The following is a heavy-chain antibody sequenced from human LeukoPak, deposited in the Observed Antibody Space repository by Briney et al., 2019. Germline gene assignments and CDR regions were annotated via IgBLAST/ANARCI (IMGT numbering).Heavy chain of an antibody. D-gene: IGHD3-10*01. CDR2: IYYSGST. CDR1: GGSISSGGYY. J-gene: IGHJ4*02. CDR3: ARGQYYYGSGSYSPSAAFDY. V-gene: IGHV4-31*03. Sequence: SETLSLTCTVSGGSISSGGYYWSWIRQHPGKGLEWIGYIYYSGSTYYNPSLKSRVTISVDTSKNQFSLTLSSVTAADTAVYYCARGQYYYGSGSYSPSAAFDYWGQGTLVTVSS.